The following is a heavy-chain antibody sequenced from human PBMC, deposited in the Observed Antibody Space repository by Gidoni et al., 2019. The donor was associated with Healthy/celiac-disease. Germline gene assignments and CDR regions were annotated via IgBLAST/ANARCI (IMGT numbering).Heavy chain of an antibody. CDR1: GFTFGDYA. CDR3: TREYYDSSSREVFFDY. CDR2: IRSKAYGGTT. Sequence: EVQLVESGGGLVQPGRSLRLSCTASGFTFGDYAMSWVRQAPGKGLEWVGFIRSKAYGGTTEYAASVKGRFTISRDDSKSIAYLQMNSLKTEDTAVYYCTREYYDSSSREVFFDYWGQGTLVTVSS. V-gene: IGHV3-49*04. J-gene: IGHJ4*02. D-gene: IGHD3-22*01.